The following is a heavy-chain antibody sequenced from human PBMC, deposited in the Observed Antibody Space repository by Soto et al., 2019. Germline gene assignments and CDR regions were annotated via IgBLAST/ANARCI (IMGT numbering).Heavy chain of an antibody. CDR3: ARGPGSGWPYYYYGMDV. D-gene: IGHD6-19*01. J-gene: IGHJ6*02. CDR2: IIPIFGTA. Sequence: SVKVSCKASGGTFSSYAISWVRQAPGQGLEWMGGIIPIFGTANYAQKFQGRVTITADKSTSTAYMELSSLRSEDTAVYYCARGPGSGWPYYYYGMDVWGQGTAVTVSS. CDR1: GGTFSSYA. V-gene: IGHV1-69*06.